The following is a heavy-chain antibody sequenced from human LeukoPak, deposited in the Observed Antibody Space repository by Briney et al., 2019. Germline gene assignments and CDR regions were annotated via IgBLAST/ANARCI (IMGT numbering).Heavy chain of an antibody. V-gene: IGHV4-39*07. CDR1: GGSISSSSYY. CDR3: ARDLYSSSGNDY. CDR2: IYYSGST. J-gene: IGHJ4*02. Sequence: SETLSLTCTVSGGSISSSSYYWGWIRQPPGKGLEWIGSIYYSGSTYYNPSLKSRVTMSVDTSKNQFSLKLSSVTAADTAVYYCARDLYSSSGNDYWGQGTLVTVSS. D-gene: IGHD6-6*01.